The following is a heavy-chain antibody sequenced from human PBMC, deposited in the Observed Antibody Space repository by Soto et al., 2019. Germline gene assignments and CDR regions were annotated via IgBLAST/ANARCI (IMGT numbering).Heavy chain of an antibody. Sequence: QVQLVQSGAEVKKPGSSVKVSCKVSGGTFNYYAINWVRQAPGQGLEWMGGIVPISGTTNYAQKFQGRVTITADESTSTAYMELSSLRSEDTAVYYCARSGVVVNAFGGWGQGTLVTVSS. CDR1: GGTFNYYA. V-gene: IGHV1-69*12. CDR2: IVPISGTT. D-gene: IGHD2-21*01. J-gene: IGHJ3*01. CDR3: ARSGVVVNAFGG.